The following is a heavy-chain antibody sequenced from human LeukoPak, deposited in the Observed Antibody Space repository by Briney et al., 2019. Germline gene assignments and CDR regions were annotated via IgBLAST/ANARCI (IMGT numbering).Heavy chain of an antibody. CDR2: INPNSGGT. CDR3: AISAAGTYFDY. Sequence: ASVKVSCKASGGTFSSYAISWVRQAPGQGLEWMGWINPNSGGTNYAQNFQGRVTMTRDTSISTTYMELSGLRSDDTAVYYCAISAAGTYFDYWGQGTLVTVSS. V-gene: IGHV1-2*02. D-gene: IGHD6-13*01. CDR1: GGTFSSYA. J-gene: IGHJ4*02.